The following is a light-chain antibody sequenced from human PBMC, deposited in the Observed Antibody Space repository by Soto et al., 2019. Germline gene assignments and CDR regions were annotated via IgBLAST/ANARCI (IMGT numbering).Light chain of an antibody. J-gene: IGKJ1*01. CDR3: QQYGTSPWT. Sequence: EIVLTQSPGTLSLSPGERATLSCRASQSVGSNYLAWCQQKPGQAPRLLIYIASGRAAGIPDRFSGSGSGTDFTLTISRVEPEDFAVYYCQQYGTSPWTFGQGTKVEIK. V-gene: IGKV3-20*01. CDR2: IAS. CDR1: QSVGSNY.